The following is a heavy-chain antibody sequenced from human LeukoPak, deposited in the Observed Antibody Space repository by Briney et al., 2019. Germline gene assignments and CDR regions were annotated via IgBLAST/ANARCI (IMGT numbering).Heavy chain of an antibody. J-gene: IGHJ4*02. CDR2: IYSGGGT. Sequence: GGSLRLSCAVSGLTVSTNYMSWVRQAPGKGLEWVSVIYSGGGTYYSDSVKGRFTISRDNPKNTLYLQMNSLRAEHTAVYYCATGYSNGWQPRYFDYWGQGTLDTVSS. V-gene: IGHV3-66*01. D-gene: IGHD6-19*01. CDR3: ATGYSNGWQPRYFDY. CDR1: GLTVSTNY.